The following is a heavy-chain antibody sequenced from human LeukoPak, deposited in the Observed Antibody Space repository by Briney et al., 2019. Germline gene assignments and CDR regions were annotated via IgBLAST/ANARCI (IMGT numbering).Heavy chain of an antibody. CDR3: ARSPRGDDPDYFDY. CDR2: IYTSGST. J-gene: IGHJ4*02. CDR1: GGSISSYY. Sequence: SETLSLTCTVSGGSISSYYWSWIRQPAGKGLEWIGRIYTSGSTNYNPSLKSRVTISVDTSKNQFSLKLSSVTAADTAVYYCARSPRGDDPDYFDYWGQGTLVTVSS. D-gene: IGHD3-10*01. V-gene: IGHV4-4*07.